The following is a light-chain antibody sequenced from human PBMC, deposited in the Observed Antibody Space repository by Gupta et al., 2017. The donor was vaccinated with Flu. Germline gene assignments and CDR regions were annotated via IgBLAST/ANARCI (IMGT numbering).Light chain of an antibody. CDR1: QIFSHTY. J-gene: IGKJ3*01. Sequence: AALSCRASQIFSHTYLAWYQQKPGQAPRLLICGAYHRAAGIPDRFSGSGSGTDFILTISRLEPEDFAVYYCQQYVTSPPGVTFGPGTKVDVK. V-gene: IGKV3-20*01. CDR3: QQYVTSPPGVT. CDR2: GAY.